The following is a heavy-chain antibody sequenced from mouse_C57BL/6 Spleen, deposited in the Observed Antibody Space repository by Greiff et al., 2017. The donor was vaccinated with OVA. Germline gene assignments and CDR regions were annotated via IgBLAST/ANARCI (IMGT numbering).Heavy chain of an antibody. CDR2: IYPGDGDT. D-gene: IGHD2-5*01. Sequence: QVQLQQSGPELVKPGASVTISCKASGYAFSSSWMNWVKQRPGKGLEWIGRIYPGDGDTNYNGKFKGKATLTADKSSSTAYMQLSSLTSEDSAVYFCANSNSYAMDYWGQGTSVTVSS. V-gene: IGHV1-82*01. J-gene: IGHJ4*01. CDR1: GYAFSSSW. CDR3: ANSNSYAMDY.